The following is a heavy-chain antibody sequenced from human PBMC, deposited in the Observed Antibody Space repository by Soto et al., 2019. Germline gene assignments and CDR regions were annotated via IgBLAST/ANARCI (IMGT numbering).Heavy chain of an antibody. V-gene: IGHV3-23*01. J-gene: IGHJ4*02. CDR2: VGGGAGST. D-gene: IGHD6-13*01. CDR3: AKEARQQQLVGSYFDS. CDR1: GFTFGSYA. Sequence: GGSLRLSCAASGFTFGSYAMSWVRQAPGKGLEWVSGVGGGAGSTHNADSVKGRFTISRDNSRNTLFLQMNNLRAEDTAVYFCAKEARQQQLVGSYFDSWGQGTLVTVSS.